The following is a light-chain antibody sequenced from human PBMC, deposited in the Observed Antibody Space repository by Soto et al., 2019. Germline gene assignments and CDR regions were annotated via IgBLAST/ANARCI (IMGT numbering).Light chain of an antibody. CDR1: QYINTR. J-gene: IGKJ1*01. CDR2: QTS. V-gene: IGKV3-11*01. CDR3: HQRQSRPRT. Sequence: EIVLTQSPATLSSFPGDRVTLSCRASQYINTRLAWYQHRPGQAPRLLINQTSIRAAGIPARFSARGTGTDFTLTISDVQPEDFAVYYCHQRQSRPRTFGQGTKVDIK.